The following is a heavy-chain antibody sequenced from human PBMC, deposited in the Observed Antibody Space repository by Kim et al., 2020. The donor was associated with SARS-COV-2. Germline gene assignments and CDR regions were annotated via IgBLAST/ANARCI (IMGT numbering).Heavy chain of an antibody. Sequence: GGSLRLSCAASRFTFGDYSMHWVRQVPGKGLDWVSLISRDGDTYYADSVKGRFTISSDNSKNSLYLQMNSLRTEDTALYYCARGGGSGSYWGYYFDYWGQESLVTVAS. CDR3: ARGGGSGSYWGYYFDY. D-gene: IGHD3-10*01. CDR2: ISRDGDT. J-gene: IGHJ4*02. CDR1: RFTFGDYS. V-gene: IGHV3-43*01.